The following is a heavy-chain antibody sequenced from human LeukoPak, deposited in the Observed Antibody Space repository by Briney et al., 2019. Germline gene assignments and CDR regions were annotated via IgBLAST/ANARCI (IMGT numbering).Heavy chain of an antibody. D-gene: IGHD3-16*01. J-gene: IGHJ4*02. CDR2: FDPEDGET. CDR1: GYTLTELS. V-gene: IGHV1-24*01. CDR3: ARVRYRLAETYIDY. Sequence: ASVKVSCKVSGYTLTELSMHWVRQAPGKGLEWMGGFDPEDGETIYAQKFQGRVTMTEDTSTDTAYMELSRLRSDDTAVYYCARVRYRLAETYIDYWGQGTLVTVSS.